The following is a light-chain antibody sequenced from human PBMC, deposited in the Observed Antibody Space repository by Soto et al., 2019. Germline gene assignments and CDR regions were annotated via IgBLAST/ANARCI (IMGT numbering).Light chain of an antibody. CDR2: KDT. V-gene: IGLV3-25*03. CDR1: ALPKQY. CDR3: QSADSSDTYWV. J-gene: IGLJ3*02. Sequence: SSELTQPPSVSVSPGQTARITCSGDALPKQYAYWYQQKPGQAPVLMIYKDTERPSGIPERFSGSSSGTTVTLTISGVQAEDEADYYCQSADSSDTYWVFGGGTKLTVL.